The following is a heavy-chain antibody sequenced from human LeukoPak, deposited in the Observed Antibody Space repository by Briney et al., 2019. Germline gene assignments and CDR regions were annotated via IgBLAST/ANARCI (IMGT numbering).Heavy chain of an antibody. CDR2: IKQDGSEK. V-gene: IGHV3-7*03. J-gene: IGHJ3*02. CDR1: GFTFSSYW. Sequence: GGSLRLSCAASGFTFSSYWMSWVRQAPGKGLEWVANIKQDGSEKYYVDSVKGRFTISRDNAKNSLYLQMNSLRAEDTAVYYCPTDGYCSGGSCYRRRAFDIWGQGTMVTVSS. CDR3: PTDGYCSGGSCYRRRAFDI. D-gene: IGHD2-15*01.